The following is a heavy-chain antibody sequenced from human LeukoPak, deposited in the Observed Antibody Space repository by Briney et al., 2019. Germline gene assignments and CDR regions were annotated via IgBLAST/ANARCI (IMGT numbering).Heavy chain of an antibody. CDR2: IYPGDSDT. D-gene: IGHD3-10*01. V-gene: IGHV5-51*01. J-gene: IGHJ4*02. CDR1: GYSFTSYW. Sequence: GESLKISCKGSGYSFTSYWIGWVRRMPGKGLEWMGIIYPGDSDTRYSPSFQGQVTISADKSISTAYLQWSSLKASDTAMYYCARLPYYYGSGSFSYYFDYWGQGTLVTVSS. CDR3: ARLPYYYGSGSFSYYFDY.